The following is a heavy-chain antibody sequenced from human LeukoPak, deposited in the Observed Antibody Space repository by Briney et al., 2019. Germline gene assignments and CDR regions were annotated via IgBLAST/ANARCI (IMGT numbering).Heavy chain of an antibody. D-gene: IGHD4-11*01. J-gene: IGHJ6*03. CDR1: GGSVSSYY. V-gene: IGHV4-4*07. CDR3: VRDYSSGWPMSYYNPYIDL. Sequence: SETLSLTCTFSGGSVSSYYWSWIRQPAGKPLEWIGRVFVTGSPNYSPSLKTRVTISLDASKNQLSLRLASVTAADTAVYYCVRDYSSGWPMSYYNPYIDLWGKGTMVTVSS. CDR2: VFVTGSP.